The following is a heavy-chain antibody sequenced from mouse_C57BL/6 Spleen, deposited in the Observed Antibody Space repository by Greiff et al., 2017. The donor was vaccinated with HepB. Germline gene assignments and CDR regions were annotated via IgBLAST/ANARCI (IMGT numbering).Heavy chain of an antibody. J-gene: IGHJ4*01. V-gene: IGHV5-9*01. D-gene: IGHD1-1*01. Sequence: EVQGVESGGGLVKPGGSLKLSCAASGFTFSSYTMSWVRQTPEKRLEWVATISGGGGNTYYPDSVKGRFTISRDNAKNTLYLQMSSLRSEDTALYYCARLYYYGSAMDYWGQGTSVTVSS. CDR1: GFTFSSYT. CDR3: ARLYYYGSAMDY. CDR2: ISGGGGNT.